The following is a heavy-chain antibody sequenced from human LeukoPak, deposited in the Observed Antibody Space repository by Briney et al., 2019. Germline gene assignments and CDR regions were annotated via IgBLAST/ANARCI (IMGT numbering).Heavy chain of an antibody. D-gene: IGHD5-18*01. CDR2: ISETGRST. Sequence: PGGSLRLSCVASGFTFSTFAMNWVRQAPGKGLEWVSTISETGRSTYYADSVKGQFTISRDNSKNTLYLQMNSLRAEDTAVYYCAKDRGYSYGISEYWGQGTLVTVPS. J-gene: IGHJ4*02. CDR3: AKDRGYSYGISEY. CDR1: GFTFSTFA. V-gene: IGHV3-23*01.